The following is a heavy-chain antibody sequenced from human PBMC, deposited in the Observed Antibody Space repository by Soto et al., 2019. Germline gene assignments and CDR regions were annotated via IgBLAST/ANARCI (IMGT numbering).Heavy chain of an antibody. J-gene: IGHJ6*03. CDR2: INHSGST. CDR3: ARGQGPYCSGGSCSLPTQYYYYYYYMDV. CDR1: GGSFSGYY. D-gene: IGHD2-15*01. V-gene: IGHV4-34*01. Sequence: SETLSLTCAVYGGSFSGYYWSWIRQPPGKGLEWIGEINHSGSTSYNPSLKSRVTISVDTSKNQFSLKLSSVTAADTAVYYCARGQGPYCSGGSCSLPTQYYYYYYYMDVWGKGTTVTVSS.